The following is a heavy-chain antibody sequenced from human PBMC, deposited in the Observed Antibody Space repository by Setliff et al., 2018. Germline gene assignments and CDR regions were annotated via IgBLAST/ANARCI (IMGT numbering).Heavy chain of an antibody. CDR2: ISPYSAGT. D-gene: IGHD5-12*01. CDR3: ARSSRSGYYHNRDSFDI. J-gene: IGHJ3*02. V-gene: IGHV1-18*01. Sequence: ASVKVSCKASGYNFRSHGINWVRQAPGKGPEWMGWISPYSAGTKYAENVQDRVTMTTDTSTNTAYLEVKSLTSDDTAIYYCARSSRSGYYHNRDSFDIWGQGTRVTVSS. CDR1: GYNFRSHG.